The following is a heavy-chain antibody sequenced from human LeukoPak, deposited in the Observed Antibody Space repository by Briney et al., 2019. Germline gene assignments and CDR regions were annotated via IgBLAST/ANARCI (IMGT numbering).Heavy chain of an antibody. D-gene: IGHD5/OR15-5a*01. CDR3: ARDPKVSGYYNYMDV. CDR2: IRPNSGET. Sequence: ASVKVSCKASGYTFSDYYIHWVRQAPGDGLEWMGRIRPNSGETNYAEKFQGRVTMTWDTSISTVYMELSRLTSDDTAVYYCARDPKVSGYYNYMDVWGRGTDVTVSS. V-gene: IGHV1-2*06. CDR1: GYTFSDYY. J-gene: IGHJ6*03.